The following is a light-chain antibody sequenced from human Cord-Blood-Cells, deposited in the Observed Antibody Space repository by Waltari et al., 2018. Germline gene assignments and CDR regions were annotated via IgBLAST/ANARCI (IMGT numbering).Light chain of an antibody. V-gene: IGLV2-14*01. J-gene: IGLJ2*01. CDR1: SSDVGGSTY. Sequence: QSALTQPASVSGSPGQSITISCTGPSSDVGGSTYVPWYQQHPAKAPKLMIYEVSNRPSGVSNRFSGSKSGNTASLTISGLQAEDEADYYCSSYTSSSTLVFGGGTKLTVL. CDR2: EVS. CDR3: SSYTSSSTLV.